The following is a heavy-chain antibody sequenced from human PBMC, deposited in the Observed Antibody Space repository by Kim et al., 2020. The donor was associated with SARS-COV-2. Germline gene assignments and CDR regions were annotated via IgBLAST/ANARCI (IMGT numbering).Heavy chain of an antibody. CDR2: ISSSGSTI. Sequence: GGSLRLSCVASGFTFSSYEMNWVRQAPGKGLEWVSYISSSGSTIYYADSVKGRFTISRDNAKNSLYLQMNSLRAEDTAVYYCARAKFDWLLYSYGMDVWGQGTTVTVSS. J-gene: IGHJ6*02. CDR1: GFTFSSYE. D-gene: IGHD3-9*01. V-gene: IGHV3-48*03. CDR3: ARAKFDWLLYSYGMDV.